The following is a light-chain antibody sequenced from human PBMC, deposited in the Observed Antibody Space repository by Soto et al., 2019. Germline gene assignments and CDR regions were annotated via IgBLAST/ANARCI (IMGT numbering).Light chain of an antibody. CDR1: QSVSSN. CDR2: AAS. Sequence: EILMAHSPATLSVSPGERATLSCRASQSVSSNLAWYQQKPGQAPRLLIYAASTRATGIPVRFSGSGSGTEFTLTISSLHSEDIAVYSCQQYNDWPWTFGQGTKV. V-gene: IGKV3-15*01. CDR3: QQYNDWPWT. J-gene: IGKJ1*01.